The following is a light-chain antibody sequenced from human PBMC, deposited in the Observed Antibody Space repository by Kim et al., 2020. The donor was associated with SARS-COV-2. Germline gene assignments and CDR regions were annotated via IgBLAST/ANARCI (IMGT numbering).Light chain of an antibody. CDR2: GAS. CDR1: QSVSSSY. V-gene: IGKV3-20*01. Sequence: LVPGERPTLSCRASQSVSSSYLAWYQQKPGQAPRLLIYGASSRATGIPDRFSGSGSGTDFTLTISRLEPEDFAVYYCQQYGSSSYTFGQGTKLEI. CDR3: QQYGSSSYT. J-gene: IGKJ2*01.